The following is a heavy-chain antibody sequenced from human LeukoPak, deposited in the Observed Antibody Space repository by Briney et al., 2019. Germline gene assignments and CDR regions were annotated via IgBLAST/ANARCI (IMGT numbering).Heavy chain of an antibody. CDR3: AKAATPYYDSSGYYKY. CDR1: GFTFDDYV. CDR2: ISWNSGSI. Sequence: RSLILFCAASGFTFDDYVNHWVRQAPRKGLEGVSGISWNSGSIGYADSVKGRFTISRDNAKNSLYLQMNSLRAEDTALYYCAKAATPYYDSSGYYKYWGQGTLVTVSS. J-gene: IGHJ4*02. D-gene: IGHD3-22*01. V-gene: IGHV3-9*01.